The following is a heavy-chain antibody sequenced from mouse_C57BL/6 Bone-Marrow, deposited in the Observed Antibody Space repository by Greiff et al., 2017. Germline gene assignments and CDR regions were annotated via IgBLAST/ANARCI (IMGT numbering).Heavy chain of an antibody. CDR1: GYAFSSSW. CDR3: ARENYYGRKGY. J-gene: IGHJ2*01. CDR2: IYPGDGDT. V-gene: IGHV1-82*01. Sequence: VQLQQSGPELVKPGASVKISCKASGYAFSSSWMNWVKLRPGKGLEWIGRIYPGDGDTNYNGKFKGKATLTADKSSSTAYMQLSSLTSEDSAVYFCARENYYGRKGYWGQGTTLTVSS. D-gene: IGHD1-1*01.